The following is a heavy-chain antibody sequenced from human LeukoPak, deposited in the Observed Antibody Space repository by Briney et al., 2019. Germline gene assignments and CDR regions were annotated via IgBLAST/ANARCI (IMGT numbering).Heavy chain of an antibody. J-gene: IGHJ3*02. CDR3: ARGPGTYYYDSSGYYYQGAFDI. V-gene: IGHV4-34*01. Sequence: SETLSLTCAVYGGSLSGYYWSWIRQPPGKGLEWIGEINHSGSTNYNPSLKSRVTISVDTSKNQFSLRLSSVTAADTAVYYCARGPGTYYYDSSGYYYQGAFDIWGQGTMVTVSS. CDR2: INHSGST. CDR1: GGSLSGYY. D-gene: IGHD3-22*01.